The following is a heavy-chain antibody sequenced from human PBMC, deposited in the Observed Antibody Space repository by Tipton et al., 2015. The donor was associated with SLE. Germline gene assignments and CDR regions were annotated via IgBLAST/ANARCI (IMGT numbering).Heavy chain of an antibody. CDR1: GLTFSSYA. D-gene: IGHD3-22*01. Sequence: LSLTCTASGLTFSSYAISWVRQAPGKGLEWVSAVSGRGDATFYADSVRGRFTISRDNSKNTLYLQMNDLRAEDTAVYYCASWDDNSGYFYVGYSDYWGHGTPVTVSS. V-gene: IGHV3-23*01. J-gene: IGHJ4*01. CDR2: VSGRGDAT. CDR3: ASWDDNSGYFYVGYSDY.